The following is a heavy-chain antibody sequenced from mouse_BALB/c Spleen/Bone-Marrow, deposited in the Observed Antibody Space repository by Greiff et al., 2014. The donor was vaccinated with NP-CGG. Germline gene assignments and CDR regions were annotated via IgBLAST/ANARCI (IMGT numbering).Heavy chain of an antibody. D-gene: IGHD4-1*01. CDR2: INPSTGYT. CDR1: GYTFTSYW. Sequence: VKLMESGAELAKPGASVKMSCKASGYTFTSYWMHWVKQRPGQGLEWIGYINPSTGYTDYNQKFKDKATLTADKSSSTAYMQLSSLTSEDSAVYYCARRLNWDWFAYGGQGTLVTVSA. CDR3: ARRLNWDWFAY. J-gene: IGHJ3*01. V-gene: IGHV1-7*01.